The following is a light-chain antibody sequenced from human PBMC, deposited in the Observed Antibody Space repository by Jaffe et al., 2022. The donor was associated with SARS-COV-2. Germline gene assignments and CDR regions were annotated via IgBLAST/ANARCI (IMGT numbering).Light chain of an antibody. J-gene: IGKJ4*01. CDR1: QSVLYSSNNKNN. Sequence: DIVMTQSPDSLAVSLGERASINCKSSQSVLYSSNNKNNLGWYQQKPGQPPKLLISWASTRESGVPDRFSGSGSGTDFTLTISSLQAEDVAVYYCQQYYSTPFTFGGGTKVEIK. CDR3: QQYYSTPFT. V-gene: IGKV4-1*01. CDR2: WAS.